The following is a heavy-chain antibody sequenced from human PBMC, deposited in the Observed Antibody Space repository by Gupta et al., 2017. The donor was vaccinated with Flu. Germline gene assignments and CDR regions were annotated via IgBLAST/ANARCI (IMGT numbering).Heavy chain of an antibody. D-gene: IGHD3-22*01. Sequence: EVQLVESGGGLVQPGGSLKLSCAASGFTFSGSAMHWVRQASGKGLEWVGRIRSKANSYATAYAASVKGRFTISRDDSKNTAYLQMNSLKTEDTAVYYCTSRPGSSGYYGGDYWGQGTLVTVSS. V-gene: IGHV3-73*01. J-gene: IGHJ4*02. CDR1: GFTFSGSA. CDR3: TSRPGSSGYYGGDY. CDR2: IRSKANSYAT.